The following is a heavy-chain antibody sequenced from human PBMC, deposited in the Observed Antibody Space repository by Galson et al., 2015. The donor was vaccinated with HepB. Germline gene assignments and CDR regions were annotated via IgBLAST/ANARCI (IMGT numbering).Heavy chain of an antibody. CDR2: ISPIFGKA. CDR1: GGTFSSYA. V-gene: IGHV1-69*13. CDR3: ARGSSTSYSPRGCAFDI. Sequence: SVKVSCKASGGTFSSYAISWVRQAPGKGLEWMGGISPIFGKANYAQKFKGGVTITADESTSTAYMERSSLRSEDTAVYYCARGSSTSYSPRGCAFDIWCQGTMVTVSS. D-gene: IGHD2-2*01. J-gene: IGHJ3*02.